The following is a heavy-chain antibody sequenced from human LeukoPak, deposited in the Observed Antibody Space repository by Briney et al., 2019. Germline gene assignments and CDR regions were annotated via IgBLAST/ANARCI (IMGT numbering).Heavy chain of an antibody. CDR3: AKGHSSWDYHGMDV. CDR2: ISGSGTVT. J-gene: IGHJ6*02. CDR1: GFTFSNYA. V-gene: IGHV3-23*01. Sequence: GGSLRLSCAPSGFTFSNYAMDWVRRAPGKGLEWVAAISGSGTVTYYVDSVKGRFTISRDNSKKTLSLQMNSLRVDDTAVYYCAKGHSSWDYHGMDVWGQGTTVTVSS. D-gene: IGHD6-13*01.